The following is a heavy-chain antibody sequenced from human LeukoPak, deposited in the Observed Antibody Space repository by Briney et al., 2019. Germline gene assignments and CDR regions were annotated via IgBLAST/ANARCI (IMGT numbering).Heavy chain of an antibody. Sequence: GGSLRLSCAASGFTFSNYAMHWVRQAPGKGLERVAVISYDGSNKYYADSVKGRFTISRDNSKNTLYLQMNSLRAEDTAVYYCARDRWDCSSTSCYGANDYWGQGTLVTVSS. CDR3: ARDRWDCSSTSCYGANDY. V-gene: IGHV3-30-3*01. CDR1: GFTFSNYA. J-gene: IGHJ4*02. D-gene: IGHD2-2*01. CDR2: ISYDGSNK.